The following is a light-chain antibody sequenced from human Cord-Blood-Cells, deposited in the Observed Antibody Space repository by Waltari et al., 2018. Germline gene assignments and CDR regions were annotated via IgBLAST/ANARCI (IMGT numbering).Light chain of an antibody. CDR1: SSDVGSYNL. V-gene: IGLV2-23*01. J-gene: IGLJ3*02. Sequence: QSALTQPASVSGSPGQSITISCTGTSSDVGSYNLVSWYQQHPGKAPKLMIYEGSKRPSGFSNRFSGSKSGNTASLPISGLQAEDEADYYCCSYAGSSTWVFGGGTKLTVL. CDR2: EGS. CDR3: CSYAGSSTWV.